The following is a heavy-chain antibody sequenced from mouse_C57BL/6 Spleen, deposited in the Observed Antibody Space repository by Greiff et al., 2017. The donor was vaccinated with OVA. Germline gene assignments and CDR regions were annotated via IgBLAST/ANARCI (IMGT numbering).Heavy chain of an antibody. CDR1: GFTFSSYG. D-gene: IGHD1-1*01. Sequence: EVQGVESGGDLVKPGGSLKLSCAASGFTFSSYGMSWVRQTPDKRLEWVATISSGGSYTYYPDSVKGRFTISRDNAKNTLYLQMSSLKSEDTAMYYCARHSTTVVKVPRMVSMDYWGQGTSVTVSS. J-gene: IGHJ4*01. CDR3: ARHSTTVVKVPRMVSMDY. CDR2: ISSGGSYT. V-gene: IGHV5-6*01.